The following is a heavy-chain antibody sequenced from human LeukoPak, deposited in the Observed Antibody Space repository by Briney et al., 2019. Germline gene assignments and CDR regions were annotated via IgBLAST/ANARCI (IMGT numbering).Heavy chain of an antibody. V-gene: IGHV3-49*04. J-gene: IGHJ3*02. Sequence: GGSLRLSCEASRFTFSTYGMSWVRQAPGKGLEWVSYIRNKAYGETTEYAASVRDRFTISRDDFNSISYLQMNSLQTEDTAVYYCTRAHRISGDAFDIWGQGTLVTVSS. CDR2: IRNKAYGETT. CDR3: TRAHRISGDAFDI. CDR1: RFTFSTYG.